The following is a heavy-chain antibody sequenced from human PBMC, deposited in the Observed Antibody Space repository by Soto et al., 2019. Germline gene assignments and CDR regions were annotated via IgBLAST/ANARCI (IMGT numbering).Heavy chain of an antibody. J-gene: IGHJ4*02. CDR3: ARGGKVRGVPSGY. V-gene: IGHV4-34*01. Sequence: QVQLQQWGAGLLKPSETLSLTCAVYGGSFSGYYWSWIRQPPGKGLEWIGEINHSGSTNYNPSLKSRVXXSXDXXKNQFSLKLSSVTAADTAVYYCARGGKVRGVPSGYWGQGTLVTVSS. CDR1: GGSFSGYY. D-gene: IGHD3-10*01. CDR2: INHSGST.